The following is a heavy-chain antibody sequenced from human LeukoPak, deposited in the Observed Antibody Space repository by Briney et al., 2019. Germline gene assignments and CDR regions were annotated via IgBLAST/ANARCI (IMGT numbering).Heavy chain of an antibody. CDR2: INPSGGST. Sequence: ASVRVSCKASGYSFTNYYMHWLGQAPGQGLEWMGMINPSGGSTTYAQKFQGRVTMTRDMSTSTVYMELSSLTSEDTAVYYCARTRGYYFDYWGQGTLVTVSS. V-gene: IGHV1-46*01. CDR1: GYSFTNYY. J-gene: IGHJ4*02. CDR3: ARTRGYYFDY.